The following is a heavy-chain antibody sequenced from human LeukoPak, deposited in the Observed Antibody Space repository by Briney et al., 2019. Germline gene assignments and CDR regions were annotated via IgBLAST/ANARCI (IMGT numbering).Heavy chain of an antibody. CDR1: GFTVSTSY. D-gene: IGHD1-14*01. Sequence: PGGSLRLSCAVSGFTVSTSYMSWVRQAPGKGLEWVSVIYSGGTTYYADSVKGRFTISRDNSKNTLYLQMNSLRAEDTAVYYCAKTTRTMGMDVWGQGTTVTVSS. J-gene: IGHJ6*02. V-gene: IGHV3-53*01. CDR2: IYSGGTT. CDR3: AKTTRTMGMDV.